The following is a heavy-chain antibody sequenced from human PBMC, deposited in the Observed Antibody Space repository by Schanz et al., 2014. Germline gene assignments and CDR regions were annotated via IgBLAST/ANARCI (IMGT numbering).Heavy chain of an antibody. V-gene: IGHV1-18*01. CDR2: ISVYNHNK. D-gene: IGHD3-3*01. Sequence: QVQLVQSGAEVKKPGASAKVSCKASGYIFINSGISWVRQAPGQGLEWMGWISVYNHNKEYDQKYQGRVTMTTDTSTSTVYMELRSLRSDDTAVYYCARSAGRDFWSGYYTRFDYWGQGTLVTVSS. CDR3: ARSAGRDFWSGYYTRFDY. J-gene: IGHJ4*02. CDR1: GYIFINSG.